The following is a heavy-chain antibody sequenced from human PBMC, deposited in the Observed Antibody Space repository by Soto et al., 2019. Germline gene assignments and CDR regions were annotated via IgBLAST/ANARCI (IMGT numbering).Heavy chain of an antibody. CDR2: ISSGATST. J-gene: IGHJ4*02. V-gene: IGHV3-23*01. Sequence: EVQLLESGGGLVQPGGSLRLSCAASGFTFSNYAMSWVRQAPGKGLEWVSAISSGATSTYYADSVKGRFTIARDNSRNTLYLQMNSLRSEDTARYYCAKDNPIDYWGQGTLVTVSS. CDR3: AKDNPIDY. CDR1: GFTFSNYA.